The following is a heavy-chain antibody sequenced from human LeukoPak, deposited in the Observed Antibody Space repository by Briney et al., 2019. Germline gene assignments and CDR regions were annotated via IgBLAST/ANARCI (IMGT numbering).Heavy chain of an antibody. D-gene: IGHD2-2*01. CDR3: ARDLAVVVPAATDLGVFGWFDP. CDR2: ISHSGTT. V-gene: IGHV4-59*12. J-gene: IGHJ5*02. CDR1: GGSISSYS. Sequence: SETLSLTCIVSGGSISSYSWNWIRQSPGKGLEWVGYISHSGTTSYNSSLKSRVTMSVDTSKNQFSLKLSSVTAADTAVYYCARDLAVVVPAATDLGVFGWFDPWGQGTLVTVSS.